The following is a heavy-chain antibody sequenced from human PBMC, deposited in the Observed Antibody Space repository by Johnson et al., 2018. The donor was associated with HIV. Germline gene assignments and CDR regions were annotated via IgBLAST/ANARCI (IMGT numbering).Heavy chain of an antibody. CDR1: GFTFSSYA. CDR3: AKGGLRYFDWSQGDGFDI. D-gene: IGHD3-9*01. V-gene: IGHV3-30-3*01. J-gene: IGHJ3*02. CDR2: ISYDGSNK. Sequence: QVQLVESGGGVVQPGRSLRLSCAASGFTFSSYAMHWVRQAPGKGLEWVAVISYDGSNKYYADSVKGRFTISRDNSKNTLYLYMHSLRAEDTAVYYCAKGGLRYFDWSQGDGFDIWGQGTMVTVSS.